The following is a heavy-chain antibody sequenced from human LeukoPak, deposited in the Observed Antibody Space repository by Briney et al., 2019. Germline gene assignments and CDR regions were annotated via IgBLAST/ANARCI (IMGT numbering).Heavy chain of an antibody. CDR1: GYTFINYX. CDR2: IXAXXXNT. V-gene: IGHV1-18*01. D-gene: IGHD3-22*01. CDR3: ARGSYYYDPYYFDY. J-gene: IGHJ4*02. Sequence: ASVXVSCKASGYTFINYXIXXXRQAPGQGLEXXXWIXAXXXNTNYAQSLQGRVTMTTDTSTSTAYMELRSLRYDDAAVYYCARGSYYYDPYYFDYWGQGTQVTLSS.